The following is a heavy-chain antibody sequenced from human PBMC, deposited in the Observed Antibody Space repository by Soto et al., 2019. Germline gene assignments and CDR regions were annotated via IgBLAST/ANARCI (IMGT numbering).Heavy chain of an antibody. J-gene: IGHJ4*02. CDR1: GYTFTSYY. CDR3: ARLNGGSYYDFWSGYYGYFEY. D-gene: IGHD3-3*01. V-gene: IGHV1-46*01. CDR2: INPSGGST. Sequence: VKVSCKASGYTFTSYYMHWVRQAPGQGLEWMGIINPSGGSTSYAQKFQGRVTMTRDTSTSTVYMELSSLRSEDTAVYYCARLNGGSYYDFWSGYYGYFEYWGQGTLVTVSS.